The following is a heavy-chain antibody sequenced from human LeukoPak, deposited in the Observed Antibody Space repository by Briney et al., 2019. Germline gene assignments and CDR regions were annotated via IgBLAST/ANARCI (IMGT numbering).Heavy chain of an antibody. CDR3: ARDPNSDWYELDY. D-gene: IGHD6-19*01. Sequence: PGGSLRLSCAASGFTFSSYSMNWVRQAPGKGLEWVSSISSSSSSIYYADSVKGRFTISRDNAKNSLYLQMNSLRAEDTAVYYCARDPNSDWYELDYWGQGTLVTVSS. J-gene: IGHJ4*02. CDR1: GFTFSSYS. CDR2: ISSSSSSI. V-gene: IGHV3-21*01.